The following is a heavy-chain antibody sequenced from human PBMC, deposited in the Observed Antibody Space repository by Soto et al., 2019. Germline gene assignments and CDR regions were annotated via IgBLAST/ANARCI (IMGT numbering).Heavy chain of an antibody. CDR3: ARHEWCSGGSCYPPTRRYYFDY. CDR1: GGSVSSGSYY. D-gene: IGHD2-15*01. Sequence: SETLSLTCTVSGGSVSSGSYYWSWIRQPPGKGLEWIGYIYYSGSTNYNPSLKSRVTISVDTSKNQFSLKLSSVTAADTAVYYCARHEWCSGGSCYPPTRRYYFDYWGQGTLVTVSS. V-gene: IGHV4-61*01. CDR2: IYYSGST. J-gene: IGHJ4*02.